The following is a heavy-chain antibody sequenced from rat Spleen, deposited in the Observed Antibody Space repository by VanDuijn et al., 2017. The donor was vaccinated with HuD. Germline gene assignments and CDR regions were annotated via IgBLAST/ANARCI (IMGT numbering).Heavy chain of an antibody. CDR1: GFSLTSNS. CDR3: ARGGYSTDYVMDA. CDR2: IWTGGNT. J-gene: IGHJ4*01. Sequence: QVQLKESGPGLVQPSQTLSLTCTVSGFSLTSNSVSWVRPPPGKGREWMGVIWTGGNTMYNSLLNSRLSVGRDTSKSQVFLKMNSLQAEDTATYYCARGGYSTDYVMDAWGQGISVTVSS. D-gene: IGHD1-11*01. V-gene: IGHV2-1*01.